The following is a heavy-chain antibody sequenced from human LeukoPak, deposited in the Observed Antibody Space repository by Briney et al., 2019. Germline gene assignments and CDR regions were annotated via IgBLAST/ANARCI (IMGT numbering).Heavy chain of an antibody. Sequence: ETLSLTCTVSGGSITTHDNYWGWIRQPPGKALEWLAHIFSNDEKSYSTSLKSRLTISKDTSKSQVVLTMTNMDPVDTATYYCALGYCSSTSCLPFDYWGQGTLVTVSS. V-gene: IGHV2-26*01. J-gene: IGHJ4*02. CDR1: GGSITTHDNY. D-gene: IGHD2-2*01. CDR2: IFSNDEK. CDR3: ALGYCSSTSCLPFDY.